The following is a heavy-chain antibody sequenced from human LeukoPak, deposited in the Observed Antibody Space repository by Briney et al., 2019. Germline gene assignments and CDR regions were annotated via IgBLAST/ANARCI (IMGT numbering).Heavy chain of an antibody. J-gene: IGHJ4*02. CDR3: ARVQGSSGPGIFEY. V-gene: IGHV3-7*01. D-gene: IGHD6-19*01. CDR1: GFTFTNYW. Sequence: GGSLRLSCAASGFTFTNYWMSWVRQAPGKGLEWVANIKQDGSEKYYVDSVKGRFTVSRDNAKSSLYLQMNSLRAEDTAVYYCARVQGSSGPGIFEYWGKGTLVTVSS. CDR2: IKQDGSEK.